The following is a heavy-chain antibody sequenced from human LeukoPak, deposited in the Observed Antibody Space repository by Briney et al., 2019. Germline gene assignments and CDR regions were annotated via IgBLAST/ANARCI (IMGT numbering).Heavy chain of an antibody. CDR2: INHSGST. CDR3: ASYSSSYSYNWFDP. J-gene: IGHJ5*02. CDR1: GGSFSGYY. Sequence: PSETLSLTCAVYGGSFSGYYWSWIRQPPGKGLEWIGEINHSGSTNYNPSLKSRVTISVDTSKNQFSLKLSSVTAADTAVYYCASYSSSYSYNWFDPWGQGTLVTVSS. V-gene: IGHV4-34*01. D-gene: IGHD6-6*01.